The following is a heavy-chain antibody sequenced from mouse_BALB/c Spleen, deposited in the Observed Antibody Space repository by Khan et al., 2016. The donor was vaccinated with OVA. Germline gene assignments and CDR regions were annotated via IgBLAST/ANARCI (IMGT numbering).Heavy chain of an antibody. CDR3: TRSGYGGFAE. Sequence: QVQLQQSGAELVKPGASVRLSCKSSGYTFTSYYLYWVKQRPGQGLEWIGDINPNNGGTNFYEKFKSKATLTVDKSSSTAYMLLSSLTSEDSAVYYITRSGYGGFAEWGQGTLVTVCA. D-gene: IGHD1-1*02. J-gene: IGHJ3*01. CDR1: GYTFTSYY. CDR2: INPNNGGT. V-gene: IGHV1S81*02.